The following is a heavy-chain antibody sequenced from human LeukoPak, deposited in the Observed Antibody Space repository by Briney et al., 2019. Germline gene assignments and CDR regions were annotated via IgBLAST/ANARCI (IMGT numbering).Heavy chain of an antibody. V-gene: IGHV1-2*02. CDR2: INPNSGGT. Sequence: ASVKASCKASGYNFSGYYMHWVRQAPGQGLEWMGWINPNSGGTKYAQNFQGRVTMTRDASINTAYMELSRLRSDDTAVYFCARVVPAEAMATIPFDYWGQGTLVTVSS. CDR1: GYNFSGYY. D-gene: IGHD5-24*01. J-gene: IGHJ4*02. CDR3: ARVVPAEAMATIPFDY.